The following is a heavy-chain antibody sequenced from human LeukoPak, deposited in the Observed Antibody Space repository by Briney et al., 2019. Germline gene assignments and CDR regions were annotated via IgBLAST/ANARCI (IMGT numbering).Heavy chain of an antibody. CDR3: ARGSSSRWFDP. V-gene: IGHV3-21*01. CDR1: GFTFSSYS. CDR2: ISSSSSYI. D-gene: IGHD6-6*01. J-gene: IGHJ5*02. Sequence: GGSLSLSCAASGFTFSSYSMNWVRQAPGKGLECVSSISSSSSYIYYADSVKGRFTISTDNAKNNLYLQMNGRRPEDTAVYYCARGSSSRWFDPWGQGTLVTVSS.